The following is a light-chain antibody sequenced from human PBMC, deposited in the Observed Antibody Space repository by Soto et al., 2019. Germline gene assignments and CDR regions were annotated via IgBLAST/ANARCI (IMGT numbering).Light chain of an antibody. CDR1: QNINTW. V-gene: IGKV1-5*01. CDR3: QQYNSYWYT. J-gene: IGKJ2*01. Sequence: DIQMTQSPSTLSASVGDAVIITCRASQNINTWLAWYQHKPGKAPTLLIYDASNLQSVVPLRVSGSGSWTEFTLTISTLQPDDFATYYCQQYNSYWYTFGQGTRLDIK. CDR2: DAS.